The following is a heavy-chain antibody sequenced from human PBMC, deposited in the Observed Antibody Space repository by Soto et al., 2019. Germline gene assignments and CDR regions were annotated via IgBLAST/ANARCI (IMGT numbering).Heavy chain of an antibody. CDR1: GFTFSTYG. CDR3: AKREGYGVVDY. CDR2: ISGSGGDT. D-gene: IGHD5-12*01. J-gene: IGHJ4*02. V-gene: IGHV3-23*01. Sequence: EVQLLESGGGLVQPGGSLRLSCAASGFTFSTYGMSWVRQAPGTGLEWVSGISGSGGDTYYADSVKGRFTISRDNSKNTLYLQRNSLRAEDTAVYYCAKREGYGVVDYWGQGTLVTVSS.